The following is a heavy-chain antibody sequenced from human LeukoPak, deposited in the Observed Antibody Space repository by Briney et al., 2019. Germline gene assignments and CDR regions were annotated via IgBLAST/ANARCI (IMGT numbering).Heavy chain of an antibody. Sequence: GGSLRLSCAASGFTFDDYGMSWVRQAPGRGLEWVSGINWNGGSTGYADSVKGRFTISRDNAKNSLYLQMNSLRAEDTALYYCARGGGDVDTTIPPYFDYWGQGTLVTVSS. CDR1: GFTFDDYG. D-gene: IGHD5-18*01. CDR2: INWNGGST. CDR3: ARGGGDVDTTIPPYFDY. V-gene: IGHV3-20*04. J-gene: IGHJ4*02.